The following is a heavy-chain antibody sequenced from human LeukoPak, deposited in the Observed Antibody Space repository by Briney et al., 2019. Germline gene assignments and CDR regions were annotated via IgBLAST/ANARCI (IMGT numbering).Heavy chain of an antibody. CDR2: ISYDGSNK. Sequence: GGSLRLSCATSGFTFSTYGIHWVRQAPGQGLEWVAVISYDGSNKFYADSVKGRFTISRDNSKNTLYLQMNSLRAEDTAVYYCAKDTGVGIPAGWGQGTLVTVSS. D-gene: IGHD1-1*01. V-gene: IGHV3-30*18. CDR1: GFTFSTYG. J-gene: IGHJ4*02. CDR3: AKDTGVGIPAG.